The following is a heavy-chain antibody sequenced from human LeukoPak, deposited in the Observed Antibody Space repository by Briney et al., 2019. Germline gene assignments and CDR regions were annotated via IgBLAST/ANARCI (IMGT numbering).Heavy chain of an antibody. CDR1: GFTFSSYW. D-gene: IGHD6-19*01. J-gene: IGHJ4*02. CDR2: INHNGNVN. Sequence: GGSLRLSCAASGFTFSSYWMNWARQAPGKGLEWVVSINHNGNVNYNVDSVKGRFTISRDNAKNSLYLQMSDLRAEDTAVYYCASGYSGGSYGIDYWGQGTLVIVSS. CDR3: ASGYSGGSYGIDY. V-gene: IGHV3-7*03.